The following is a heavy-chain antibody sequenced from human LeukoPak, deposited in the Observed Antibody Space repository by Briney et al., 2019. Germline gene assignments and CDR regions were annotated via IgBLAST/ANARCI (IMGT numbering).Heavy chain of an antibody. D-gene: IGHD6-19*01. J-gene: IGHJ5*02. CDR1: GGSISSYY. CDR2: IYYSGST. Sequence: SETLSLTCTVSGGSISSYYWSWIRQPPGKGLEWIGYIYYSGSTNYYPSLKSRVTISVDTSMNQFSLKLSSVTAADTAVYYCGREISSGLFDPWGQGTLVNVSS. CDR3: GREISSGLFDP. V-gene: IGHV4-59*01.